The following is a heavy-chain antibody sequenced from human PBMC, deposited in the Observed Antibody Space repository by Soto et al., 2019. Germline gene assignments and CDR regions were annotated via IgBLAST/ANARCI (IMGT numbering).Heavy chain of an antibody. Sequence: QLQLQESGPGLVKPSETLSLTCTVSGASVSSNSHYWGWIRQPPGKGLEWIGTIYYTGSAYYNPSLKSRVPISVDTSKNQFSLKLSSVTATDTAVYYCARLGISVPKSWGGHWYFDLWGRGTLVTVSS. CDR1: GASVSSNSHY. D-gene: IGHD6-19*01. CDR2: IYYTGSA. J-gene: IGHJ2*01. V-gene: IGHV4-39*01. CDR3: ARLGISVPKSWGGHWYFDL.